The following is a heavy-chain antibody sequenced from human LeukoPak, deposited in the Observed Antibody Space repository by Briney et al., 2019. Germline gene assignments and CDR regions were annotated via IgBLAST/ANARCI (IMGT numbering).Heavy chain of an antibody. V-gene: IGHV3-11*04. CDR2: ISSSGSML. CDR3: ARSFLSGWGWYPVRVDI. CDR1: GFTFSDYY. D-gene: IGHD6-19*01. Sequence: GGSLRLSCTVSGFTFSDYYMSWVRQAPGKGLEWVSYISSSGSMLHYADSVEGRFTISRDNAKNSLYLQMNSLRAEDTAVYYCARSFLSGWGWYPVRVDIWGQGTMVTVSS. J-gene: IGHJ3*02.